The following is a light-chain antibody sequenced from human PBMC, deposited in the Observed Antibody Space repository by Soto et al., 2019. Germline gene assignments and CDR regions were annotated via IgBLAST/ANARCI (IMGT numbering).Light chain of an antibody. V-gene: IGKV3-20*01. Sequence: EIVLTQSPGTLSLSPGERATLSCRASQSVNSRYLAWYQQKPGQAPRLLISGASTRATGIPDRFSGSGSGTHFTLTISRLEPEDFAVYYCQQYGNSRWTFGQGTKVEIK. CDR2: GAS. CDR3: QQYGNSRWT. CDR1: QSVNSRY. J-gene: IGKJ1*01.